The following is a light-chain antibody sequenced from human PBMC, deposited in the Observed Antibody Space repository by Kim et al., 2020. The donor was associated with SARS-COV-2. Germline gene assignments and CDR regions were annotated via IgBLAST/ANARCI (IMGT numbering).Light chain of an antibody. J-gene: IGKJ5*01. V-gene: IGKV1-17*01. CDR1: QDSRND. CDR2: GAS. Sequence: AAVGDRVTITCRARQDSRNDLGWYQQNQGRGPKRLIYGASSLQSGVPSRFSGSGSGTEFTLTISSVQPEDFATYFCLQHSTYPITFGQGTRLEIK. CDR3: LQHSTYPIT.